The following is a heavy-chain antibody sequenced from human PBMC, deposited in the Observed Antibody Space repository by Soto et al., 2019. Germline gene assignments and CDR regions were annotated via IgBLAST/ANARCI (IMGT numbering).Heavy chain of an antibody. D-gene: IGHD2-2*01. CDR1: GYTFTDYY. Sequence: ASVKVSCKASGYTFTDYYIHWVRQAPGQGLEWMGWINPNSGGINYAQRFQGRVTVTRDTSVTTGYVELSRLRSDDTAVYYCARGRVPVSWGQGTQVTVSS. CDR2: INPNSGGI. V-gene: IGHV1-2*02. CDR3: ARGRVPVS. J-gene: IGHJ5*02.